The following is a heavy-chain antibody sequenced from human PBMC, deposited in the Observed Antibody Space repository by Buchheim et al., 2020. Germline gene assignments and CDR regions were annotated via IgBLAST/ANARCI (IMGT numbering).Heavy chain of an antibody. V-gene: IGHV3-23*01. CDR3: ATFTRDYYDSSGYYPPNFDY. J-gene: IGHJ4*02. D-gene: IGHD3-22*01. CDR2: ISGNGFDT. CDR1: GFSFGTYG. Sequence: EVQLLESGGGLAQPGGSLRLSCAASGFSFGTYGMTWVRQAPGKGLERVSVISGNGFDTFYADSVKGRFTISRDNSKNTLYLQMNSLRAEDTAVYYCATFTRDYYDSSGYYPPNFDYWGQGTL.